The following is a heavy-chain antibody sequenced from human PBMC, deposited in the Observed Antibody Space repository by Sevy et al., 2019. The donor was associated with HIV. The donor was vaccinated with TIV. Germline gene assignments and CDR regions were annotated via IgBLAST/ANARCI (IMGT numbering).Heavy chain of an antibody. CDR1: GFTFSSYS. CDR2: ISSSSSTI. Sequence: GGSLRLSCAASGFTFSSYSMNWVRQAPGKGLEWVSYISSSSSTIYYADSVKGRFTSSRDNAKNSLYLQMNSLRDEDTAVYYCARILSIWFGELFGDFDYWGQGTLVTVSS. CDR3: ARILSIWFGELFGDFDY. V-gene: IGHV3-48*02. D-gene: IGHD3-10*01. J-gene: IGHJ4*02.